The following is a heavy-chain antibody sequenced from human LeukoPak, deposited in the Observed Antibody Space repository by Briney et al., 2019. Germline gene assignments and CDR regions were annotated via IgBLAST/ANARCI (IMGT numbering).Heavy chain of an antibody. CDR1: GGSISSYY. Sequence: RSSETLSLTCTVSGGSISSYYWSWIRQPPGKGLEWIGYIYYSGSTNYNPSLKSRVTISVDTSKNQFSLKLSSVTAADTAVYYCAISSGWYYFDYWGQGTLVTVSS. V-gene: IGHV4-59*08. CDR3: AISSGWYYFDY. D-gene: IGHD6-19*01. J-gene: IGHJ4*02. CDR2: IYYSGST.